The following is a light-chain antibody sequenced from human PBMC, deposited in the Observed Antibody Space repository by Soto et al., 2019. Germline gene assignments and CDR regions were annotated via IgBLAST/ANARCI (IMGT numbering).Light chain of an antibody. V-gene: IGKV3-20*01. J-gene: IGKJ3*01. Sequence: EIVLTQSPATLSLSPGERATLSCRASESIESRYLAWYQQRPGQAPRLLIYGTSSRATGIPDRFSGSGSGTDFSLTISRLEPEDFAVYYCQQFGSSPGFTFGPGTKVYIQ. CDR3: QQFGSSPGFT. CDR2: GTS. CDR1: ESIESRY.